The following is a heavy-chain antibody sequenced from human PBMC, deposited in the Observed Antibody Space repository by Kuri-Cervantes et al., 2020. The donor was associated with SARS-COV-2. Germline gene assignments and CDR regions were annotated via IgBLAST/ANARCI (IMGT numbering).Heavy chain of an antibody. V-gene: IGHV1-69*13. D-gene: IGHD5-24*01. CDR3: AREWTDPIEMTTPTHFDY. Sequence: SVKVSCKSSGGTFSNHAISWVRQAPGQGLEWMGRILPILDAANYAQKFQGRVTITADESTSTAYMELSSLRSEDTAVYYCAREWTDPIEMTTPTHFDYWGQGTLVTVSS. J-gene: IGHJ4*02. CDR2: ILPILDAA. CDR1: GGTFSNHA.